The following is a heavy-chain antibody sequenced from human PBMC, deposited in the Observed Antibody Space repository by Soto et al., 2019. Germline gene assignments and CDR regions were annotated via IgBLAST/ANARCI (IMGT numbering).Heavy chain of an antibody. CDR2: INPNSGGT. CDR1: GYTFTDYY. D-gene: IGHD2-2*01. CDR3: AKDPNIVVVPAATRGMDV. J-gene: IGHJ6*02. V-gene: IGHV1-2*02. Sequence: QVQLVQSGAEVKKPGASVKVSCKASGYTFTDYYMHWVRQAPGQGLEWMGWINPNSGGTNYAQKFQGRVTMTRVTSISTAYMELSSLRSDDTALYYCAKDPNIVVVPAATRGMDVWGQGTTVTVSS.